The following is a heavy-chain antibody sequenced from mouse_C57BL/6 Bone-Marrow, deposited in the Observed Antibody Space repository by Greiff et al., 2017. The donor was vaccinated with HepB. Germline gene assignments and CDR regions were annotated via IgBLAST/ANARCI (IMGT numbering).Heavy chain of an antibody. CDR1: GYTFTSYG. J-gene: IGHJ2*01. CDR3: ARWGGSSSFDY. CDR2: IYPRSGNT. Sequence: QVQLQQSGAELARPGASVKLSCKASGYTFTSYGISWVKQRTGQGLEWIGEIYPRSGNTYYNEKFKGKATLTADKSYSTADMELRSLTSEDSAVYFFARWGGSSSFDYWGQGTTLPVSS. D-gene: IGHD1-1*01. V-gene: IGHV1-81*01.